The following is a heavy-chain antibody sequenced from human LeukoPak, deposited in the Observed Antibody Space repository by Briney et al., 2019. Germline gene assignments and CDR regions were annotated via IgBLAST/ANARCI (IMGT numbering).Heavy chain of an antibody. CDR2: IIPIFGTA. J-gene: IGHJ6*02. CDR3: ARGNDVGARHYYYGMDV. V-gene: IGHV1-69*13. CDR1: GYTFTGYY. D-gene: IGHD1-26*01. Sequence: SVTVSCKASGYTFTGYYMHWVRQAPGQGLEWMGGIIPIFGTANYAQKFQGRVTITADESTSTAYMELSSLRSEDTAVYYCARGNDVGARHYYYGMDVWGQGTTVTVSS.